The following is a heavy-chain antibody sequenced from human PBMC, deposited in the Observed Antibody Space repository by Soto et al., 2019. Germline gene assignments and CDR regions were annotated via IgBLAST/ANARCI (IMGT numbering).Heavy chain of an antibody. V-gene: IGHV3-15*01. J-gene: IGHJ4*02. CDR2: MKSKSEGETT. D-gene: IGHD3-22*01. CDR3: TAQFYFDASGYSFDL. Sequence: PGGSLRLSCAASGFTFNNAWMGWVRQAPGQGLEWVGHMKSKSEGETTDYAAPVKGRFTISRDDSKNTVYLQMNSLTTEDTAVYYCTAQFYFDASGYSFDLGGQGTLVTVSS. CDR1: GFTFNNAW.